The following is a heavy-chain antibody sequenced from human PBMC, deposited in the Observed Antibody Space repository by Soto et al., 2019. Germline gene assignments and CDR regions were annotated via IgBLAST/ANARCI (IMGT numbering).Heavy chain of an antibody. V-gene: IGHV3-30*18. Sequence: QVQLVESGGGVVQPGRSLRLSCAASGFTFSSYGMHWVRQAPGKGLEWVAVISYDGSNKYYADSVKGRFTISRDNSKNTLYLQMNSLRAEETAVYYCAKEGRNYYDSSGYYDYWGQGTLVTGSS. CDR3: AKEGRNYYDSSGYYDY. CDR1: GFTFSSYG. CDR2: ISYDGSNK. J-gene: IGHJ4*02. D-gene: IGHD3-22*01.